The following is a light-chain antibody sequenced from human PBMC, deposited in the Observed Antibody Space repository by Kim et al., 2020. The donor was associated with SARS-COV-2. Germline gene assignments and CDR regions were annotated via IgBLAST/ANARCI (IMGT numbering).Light chain of an antibody. V-gene: IGLV4-69*01. CDR3: QTWGTGILV. CDR1: SGHSNYA. CDR2: LNSDGSH. J-gene: IGLJ3*02. Sequence: ASVKLTCTLSSGHSNYAIAWHQQQPEKGPRDLMKLNSDGSHSKGDGIPDRFSGSSSGAERYLTISSLQSEDEADYYCQTWGTGILVFGGGTQLTVL.